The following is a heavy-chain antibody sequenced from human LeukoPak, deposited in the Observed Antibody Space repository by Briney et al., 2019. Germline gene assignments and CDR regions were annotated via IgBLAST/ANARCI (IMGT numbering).Heavy chain of an antibody. V-gene: IGHV1-2*06. CDR1: GYTFTGYY. D-gene: IGHD3-22*01. CDR2: INPNSGGT. CDR3: ASKYYYDSSGYEY. J-gene: IGHJ4*02. Sequence: ASVKVSCKASGYTFTGYYMHWVRQAPGQGLEWMGRINPNSGGTNYAQKFQGRVTMTRDTSISTAYMELNRLRSDDTAVYYCASKYYYDSSGYEYWGQGTLVTVSS.